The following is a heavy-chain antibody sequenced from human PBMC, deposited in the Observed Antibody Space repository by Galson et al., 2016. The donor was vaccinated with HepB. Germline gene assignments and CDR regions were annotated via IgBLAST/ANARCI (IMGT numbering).Heavy chain of an antibody. D-gene: IGHD3-3*02. CDR1: GYAFIGYY. Sequence: SVKVSCKASGYAFIGYYIHWVRQAPGQGLEWMGWTNPKSGDTNYAQKFQGRVTMTTDTSINTAYMEVNTLMSDDTAVYYCARDSAAIYGFYFDSWGQGSLVIVSS. V-gene: IGHV1-2*02. J-gene: IGHJ4*02. CDR3: ARDSAAIYGFYFDS. CDR2: TNPKSGDT.